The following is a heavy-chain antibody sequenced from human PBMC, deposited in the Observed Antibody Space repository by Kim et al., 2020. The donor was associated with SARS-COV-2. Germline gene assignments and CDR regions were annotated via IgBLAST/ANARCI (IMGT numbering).Heavy chain of an antibody. CDR1: GGSISSGSYY. V-gene: IGHV4-61*02. Sequence: SETLSLTCTVSGGSISSGSYYWSWIRQPAGKGLEWIGRIYTSGSTNYNPSLKSRVTISVDTSKNQFSLKLSSVTAADTAVYYCARGRRTPPSYYGDHGDGDAFDIWGQGTMVTVSS. CDR2: IYTSGST. D-gene: IGHD4-17*01. CDR3: ARGRRTPPSYYGDHGDGDAFDI. J-gene: IGHJ3*02.